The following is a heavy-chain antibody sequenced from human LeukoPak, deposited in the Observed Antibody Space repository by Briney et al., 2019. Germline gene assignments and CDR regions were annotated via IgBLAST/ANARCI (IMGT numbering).Heavy chain of an antibody. CDR3: ARGKIADRRGSWFDP. CDR1: GYTFTSYY. CDR2: MNPNSGNT. Sequence: ASVKVSCKASGYTFTSYYMHWVRQAPGQGLEWMGWMNPNSGNTGYAQKFQGRVTITRNTSISTAYMELSSLRSEDTAVYYCARGKIADRRGSWFDPWGQGTLVSVSS. V-gene: IGHV1-8*03. J-gene: IGHJ5*02. D-gene: IGHD6-6*01.